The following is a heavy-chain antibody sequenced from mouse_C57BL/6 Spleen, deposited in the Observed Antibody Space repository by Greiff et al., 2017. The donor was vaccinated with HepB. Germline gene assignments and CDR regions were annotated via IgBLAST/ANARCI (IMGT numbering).Heavy chain of an antibody. Sequence: QVQLQQSGAELVRPGSSVKLSCKASGYTFTSYWMDWVKQRPGQGLEWIGNIYPSDSETHYNQKFKDKATLTVDKSSSTAYMQLSSLTSEDSAVYYCARSDSSGYDYFDYWGQGTTLTVSS. CDR1: GYTFTSYW. CDR3: ARSDSSGYDYFDY. V-gene: IGHV1-61*01. J-gene: IGHJ2*01. D-gene: IGHD3-2*02. CDR2: IYPSDSET.